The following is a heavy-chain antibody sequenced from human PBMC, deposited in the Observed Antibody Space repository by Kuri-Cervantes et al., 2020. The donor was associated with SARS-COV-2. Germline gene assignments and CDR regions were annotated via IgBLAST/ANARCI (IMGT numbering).Heavy chain of an antibody. D-gene: IGHD4/OR15-4a*01. CDR1: GFNFSCYW. J-gene: IGHJ6*03. CDR2: IKQDGSEK. V-gene: IGHV3-7*01. Sequence: ESLKISCAASGFNFSCYWMSWVRQAPGKGLEWVANIKQDGSEKYSVDAVKGRFTISRDNAKNSLYLQMNSLRAEDTAVYYCAREVRVPRRRTYYMDVWGKGTTVTVSS. CDR3: AREVRVPRRRTYYMDV.